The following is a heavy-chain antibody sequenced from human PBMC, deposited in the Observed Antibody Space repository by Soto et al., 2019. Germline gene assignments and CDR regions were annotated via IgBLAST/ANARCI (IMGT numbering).Heavy chain of an antibody. CDR2: IYYSGST. J-gene: IGHJ4*02. CDR3: TRGADFARDFDY. V-gene: IGHV4-59*01. Sequence: QVQLQESGPGLVKPSETLSLTCTVSGGSISSYYWSWIRQPPGKGLEWIGYIYYSGSTNYNPSLKSRVTISVDTSKNQFSLKLSSVTAADTAVYYCTRGADFARDFDYWGQGTLVTVSS. D-gene: IGHD3-3*01. CDR1: GGSISSYY.